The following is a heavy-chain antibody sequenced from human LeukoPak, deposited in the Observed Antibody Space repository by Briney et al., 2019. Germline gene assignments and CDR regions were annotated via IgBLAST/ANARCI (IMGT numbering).Heavy chain of an antibody. Sequence: PGGSLRLSCAASGFTFSSYAMSWVRQAPGKGLGWVSAISGSGGSTYYADSVKGRFTISRDNSKNTLYLQMNSLRAEDTAVYYCAARFYGPYSGSYNQYYFDYWGQGTLVTVSS. CDR2: ISGSGGST. CDR1: GFTFSSYA. V-gene: IGHV3-23*01. J-gene: IGHJ4*02. CDR3: AARFYGPYSGSYNQYYFDY. D-gene: IGHD1-26*01.